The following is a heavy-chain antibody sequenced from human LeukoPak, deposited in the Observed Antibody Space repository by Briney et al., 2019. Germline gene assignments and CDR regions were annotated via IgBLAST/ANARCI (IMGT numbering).Heavy chain of an antibody. J-gene: IGHJ6*02. V-gene: IGHV3-48*02. D-gene: IGHD6-13*01. CDR1: GFTFSSYS. Sequence: GGSLRLSCAASGFTFSSYSMNWVRQAPGKGLEWVSYISSSSSSNIYYADSVNGRFTISRDNAKNSLYQPVTSMRDEETAICYCASRAHSSSWYEIYYYYYYGLDVWGQGTTVTVSS. CDR2: ISSSSSSNI. CDR3: ASRAHSSSWYEIYYYYYYGLDV.